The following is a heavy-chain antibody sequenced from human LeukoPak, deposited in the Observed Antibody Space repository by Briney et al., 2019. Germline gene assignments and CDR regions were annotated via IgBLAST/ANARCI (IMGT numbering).Heavy chain of an antibody. CDR1: GFTFSSYG. D-gene: IGHD6-13*01. J-gene: IGHJ4*02. Sequence: GGSLRLSCAASGFTFSSYGMHRVRQAPGKGLEGVAVIWYGGSNKYYADSVKGRFTISRDNSKNTLYLQMNSLRAEDTAVYYCAKGWRAAAGTGDGLDYWGQGTLVTVSS. V-gene: IGHV3-30*02. CDR2: IWYGGSNK. CDR3: AKGWRAAAGTGDGLDY.